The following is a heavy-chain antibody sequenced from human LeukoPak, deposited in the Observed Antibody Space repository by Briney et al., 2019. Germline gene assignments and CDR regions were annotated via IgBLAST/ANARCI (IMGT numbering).Heavy chain of an antibody. Sequence: PGGSLRLSCAASGFTFSSYSMNWVRQAPGKGLEWVSSISSSSSYIYYADSVKGRFTISGDNAKNSLYLQMNSLRAEDTAVYYCARGRGRHYFDYWGQGTLVTVSS. J-gene: IGHJ4*02. CDR3: ARGRGRHYFDY. V-gene: IGHV3-21*01. CDR2: ISSSSSYI. CDR1: GFTFSSYS. D-gene: IGHD6-25*01.